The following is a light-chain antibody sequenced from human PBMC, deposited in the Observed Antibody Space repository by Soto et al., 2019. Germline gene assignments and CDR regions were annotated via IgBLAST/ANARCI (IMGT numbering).Light chain of an antibody. Sequence: EVVLTQSPGTLSLSPGERASLSCRASQSVSNNYLAWYQQKPGQSPKLLIFGSSDSATGIPDRFSGSGSGTDFTLTISRLETEDFAVYYCQQYGSSPPYTFGQGTKLEIK. CDR3: QQYGSSPPYT. V-gene: IGKV3-20*01. CDR1: QSVSNNY. J-gene: IGKJ2*01. CDR2: GSS.